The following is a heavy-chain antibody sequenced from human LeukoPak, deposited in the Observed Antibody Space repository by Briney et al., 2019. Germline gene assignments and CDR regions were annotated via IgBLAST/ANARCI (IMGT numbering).Heavy chain of an antibody. CDR3: ARDLTYYYDSSGYPTGY. Sequence: GGPLRLSCAASGFTFSSYWMSWVRQAPGKGLEWVANIKQDGSEKYYVDSVKGRFTISRDNAKNSLYLQMNSLRAEDTAVYYCARDLTYYYDSSGYPTGYWGQGTLVTVSS. J-gene: IGHJ4*02. V-gene: IGHV3-7*01. CDR1: GFTFSSYW. CDR2: IKQDGSEK. D-gene: IGHD3-22*01.